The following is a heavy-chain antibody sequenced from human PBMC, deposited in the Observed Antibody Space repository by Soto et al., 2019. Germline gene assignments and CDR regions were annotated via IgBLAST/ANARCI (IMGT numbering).Heavy chain of an antibody. CDR3: AKGADYSNYEGYFDY. J-gene: IGHJ4*02. V-gene: IGHV3-23*01. CDR2: ISGSGGST. D-gene: IGHD4-4*01. Sequence: GGSLRLSCAASGFTFSSYAMNWVRQAPGKGLEWVSGISGSGGSTHYADSVKGRFTISRDNSKNTLYLQMNSLRAEDTAVYYCAKGADYSNYEGYFDYWGQGTLVTVSS. CDR1: GFTFSSYA.